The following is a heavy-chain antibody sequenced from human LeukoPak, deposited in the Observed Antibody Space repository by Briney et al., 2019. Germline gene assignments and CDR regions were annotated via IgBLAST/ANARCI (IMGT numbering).Heavy chain of an antibody. CDR3: ATTTVTNNWFDP. D-gene: IGHD4-11*01. CDR1: GYTFTSYG. V-gene: IGHV1-2*02. CDR2: INPNTGGT. J-gene: IGHJ5*02. Sequence: ASVKVSCKASGYTFTSYGISWVRQAPGQGLGWMGWINPNTGGTNYAQKFQGRVTMTRDTSIRTDYMELSRLRSDDTAVFYCATTTVTNNWFDPWGQGTLVTVSS.